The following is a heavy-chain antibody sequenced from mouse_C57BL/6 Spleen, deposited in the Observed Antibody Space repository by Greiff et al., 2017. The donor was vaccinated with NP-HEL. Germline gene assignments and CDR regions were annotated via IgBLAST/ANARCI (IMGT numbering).Heavy chain of an antibody. CDR2: INPNYGTT. Sequence: VHVKQSGPELVKPGASVKISCKASGYSFTDYNMNWVKQSNGKSLEWIGVINPNYGTTSYNQKFKGKATLTVDQSSSTAYMQLNSLTSEDSAVYYCARSSGSSYGYFDVWGTGTTVTVSS. J-gene: IGHJ1*03. V-gene: IGHV1-39*01. CDR1: GYSFTDYN. D-gene: IGHD1-1*01. CDR3: ARSSGSSYGYFDV.